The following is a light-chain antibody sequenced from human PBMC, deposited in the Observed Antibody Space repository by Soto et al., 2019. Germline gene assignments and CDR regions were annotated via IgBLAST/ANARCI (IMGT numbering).Light chain of an antibody. CDR1: SSDVGGYKY. CDR2: DVS. V-gene: IGLV2-14*03. CDR3: SSYTSRNTVV. Sequence: QSALTQPASVSGSPGQSITLSCTGTSSDVGGYKYVSWYQHHPGKAPKLMIYDVSYRPSGVSDRFSGSKSGNTASLTISGLQAEDEGDYFCSSYTSRNTVVFGGGTKLSVL. J-gene: IGLJ2*01.